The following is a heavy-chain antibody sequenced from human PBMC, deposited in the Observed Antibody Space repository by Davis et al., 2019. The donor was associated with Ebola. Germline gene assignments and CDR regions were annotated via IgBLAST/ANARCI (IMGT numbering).Heavy chain of an antibody. D-gene: IGHD6-13*01. CDR2: IDPSDSYT. J-gene: IGHJ4*02. V-gene: IGHV5-10-1*01. Sequence: PGGSLRLSCKGSGYSFTTYWITWVRQMPGKGLEWMGRIDPSDSYTNYSPSFQGHVTISTDKSISTAYLQWSSLKASDTAMYYCARHKQQLADYWGQGTLVTVSS. CDR1: GYSFTTYW. CDR3: ARHKQQLADY.